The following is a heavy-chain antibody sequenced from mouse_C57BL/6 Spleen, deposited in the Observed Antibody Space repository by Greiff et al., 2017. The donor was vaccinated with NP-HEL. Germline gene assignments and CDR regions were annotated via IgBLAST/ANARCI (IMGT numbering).Heavy chain of an antibody. CDR1: GFNIKDYY. CDR3: ARGGSSNVNYYAMDY. Sequence: EVKLMESGAELVKPGASVKLSCTASGFNIKDYYMHWVKQRTEQGLEWIGRIDPEDGETKYAPKFQGKATITADTSSNTAYLQLSSLTSEDTAVYYCARGGSSNVNYYAMDYWGQGTSVTVSS. V-gene: IGHV14-2*01. CDR2: IDPEDGET. J-gene: IGHJ4*01. D-gene: IGHD1-1*01.